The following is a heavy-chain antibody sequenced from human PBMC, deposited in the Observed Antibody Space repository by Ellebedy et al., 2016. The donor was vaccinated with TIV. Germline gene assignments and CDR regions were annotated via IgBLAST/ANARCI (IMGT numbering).Heavy chain of an antibody. CDR1: GFTFSNYR. J-gene: IGHJ4*02. Sequence: PGGSLRLSCAASGFTFSNYRMNWVRQAAGKGLEWVSTISSDSDYEYYADSVKGRFTISRDNAKNSLYLQMNSLRAEDTAVYYCAKSGYNSGFEYWGQGTLVTVSS. V-gene: IGHV3-21*01. CDR2: ISSDSDYE. D-gene: IGHD5-18*01. CDR3: AKSGYNSGFEY.